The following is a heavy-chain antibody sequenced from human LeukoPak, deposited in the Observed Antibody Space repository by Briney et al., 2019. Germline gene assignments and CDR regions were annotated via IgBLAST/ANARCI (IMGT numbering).Heavy chain of an antibody. CDR2: IWYDGSSK. D-gene: IGHD6-13*01. Sequence: PGGSLRLSCAASGFSFSAYGVHWVRQAPGKGLKWVAVIWYDGSSKDYADSVKGRFTLSRDNSKNTLYLQMNSLTVEDTAVYYCARSQSSSLIDYWGQGTLVTVSS. CDR1: GFSFSAYG. V-gene: IGHV3-33*01. J-gene: IGHJ4*02. CDR3: ARSQSSSLIDY.